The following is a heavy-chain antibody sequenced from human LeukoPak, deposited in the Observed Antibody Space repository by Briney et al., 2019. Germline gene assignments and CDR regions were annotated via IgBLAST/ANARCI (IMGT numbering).Heavy chain of an antibody. J-gene: IGHJ6*03. V-gene: IGHV4-4*09. CDR1: GVSISSYY. CDR3: ARHFLDCSSTSCYRPYYYYMDV. Sequence: SETLSLTCTVSGVSISSYYWSWLRQPPGKGLEGIGYIYTSGSTNYNPSLKSRVTISVDTSKNQFSLKLSSVTAADTAVYYCARHFLDCSSTSCYRPYYYYMDVWGKGTTVTVSS. CDR2: IYTSGST. D-gene: IGHD2-2*01.